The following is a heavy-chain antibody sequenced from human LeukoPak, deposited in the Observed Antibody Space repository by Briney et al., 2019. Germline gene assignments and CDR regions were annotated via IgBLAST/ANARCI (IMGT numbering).Heavy chain of an antibody. Sequence: PSETLSLTCTLSGDSISNYYWSWLRQPPGKGLEWIGYIYYSGTTNYNPSLKSRVAISVDTSKNQFSLNLSSVTAADTAVYFCVRDKGDDTKASSERFDYWGQGTLVTVSS. CDR1: GDSISNYY. CDR3: VRDKGDDTKASSERFDY. D-gene: IGHD2-8*01. V-gene: IGHV4-59*01. J-gene: IGHJ4*02. CDR2: IYYSGTT.